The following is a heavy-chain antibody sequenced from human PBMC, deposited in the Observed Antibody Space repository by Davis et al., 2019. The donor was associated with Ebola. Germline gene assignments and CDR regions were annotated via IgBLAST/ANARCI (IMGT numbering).Heavy chain of an antibody. J-gene: IGHJ5*02. CDR3: ARAAVAGTVSNWFDP. CDR1: GYAFTGYY. CDR2: INPSGGST. V-gene: IGHV1-46*01. Sequence: ASVKVSCKASGYAFTGYYMHWVRQAPGQGLEWMGIINPSGGSTSYAQKFQGRVTMTRDTSTSTVYMELSSLRSEDTAVYYCARAAVAGTVSNWFDPWGQGTLVTASS. D-gene: IGHD6-19*01.